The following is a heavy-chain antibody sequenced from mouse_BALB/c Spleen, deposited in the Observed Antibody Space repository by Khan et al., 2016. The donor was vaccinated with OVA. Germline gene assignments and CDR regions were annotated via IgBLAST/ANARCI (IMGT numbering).Heavy chain of an antibody. Sequence: EVKLQESGPGLVKPSQSLSLTCTVNGYSITSGYGWNWIRQFPGNKLEWMGYISYSGSTNYNPSLKSRISITRDTSKNQFFLQLNSVTTEDTATYYCARTARIKYWGQGTTLTVSS. CDR2: ISYSGST. J-gene: IGHJ2*01. V-gene: IGHV3-2*02. CDR3: ARTARIKY. D-gene: IGHD1-2*01. CDR1: GYSITSGYG.